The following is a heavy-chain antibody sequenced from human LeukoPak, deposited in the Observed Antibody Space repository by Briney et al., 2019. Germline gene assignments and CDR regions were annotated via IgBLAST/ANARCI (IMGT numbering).Heavy chain of an antibody. Sequence: GASVKVSCKASGGTFSSYGISWVRQAPGQGLEWMGWISAYNGNTNYAQKLQGRVTMTTDTSTSTAYMELRSLRSDDTAVYYCARVGDDYYDSSGYSASDYWGQGTLVTVSS. D-gene: IGHD3-22*01. J-gene: IGHJ4*02. CDR1: GGTFSSYG. CDR3: ARVGDDYYDSSGYSASDY. CDR2: ISAYNGNT. V-gene: IGHV1-18*01.